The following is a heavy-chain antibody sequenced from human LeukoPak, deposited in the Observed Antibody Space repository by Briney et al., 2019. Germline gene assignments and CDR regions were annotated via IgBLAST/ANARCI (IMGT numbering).Heavy chain of an antibody. J-gene: IGHJ4*02. CDR1: GFTFSSYW. CDR2: INSDGSST. D-gene: IGHD5/OR15-5a*01. V-gene: IGHV3-74*01. CDR3: ARGYSSTTPFDY. Sequence: GGSLRLSCAVSGFTFSSYWMHWVRQAPGKGLVWVSRINSDGSSTSYADSVKGRFTISRDNAKNTLYLQMNSLRAEDTAVYYCARGYSSTTPFDYWGQGTLVTVSS.